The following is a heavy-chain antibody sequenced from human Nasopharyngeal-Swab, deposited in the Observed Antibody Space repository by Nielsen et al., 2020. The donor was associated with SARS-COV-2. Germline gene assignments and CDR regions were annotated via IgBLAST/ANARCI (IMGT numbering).Heavy chain of an antibody. CDR3: ASHYDSSGYYYRFLGAFDI. V-gene: IGHV7-4-1*02. D-gene: IGHD3-22*01. J-gene: IGHJ3*02. CDR2: INTNTGNP. Sequence: WVRQAPGQRLEWMGWINTNTGNPTYAQGFTGRFVFSLDTSVSTAYLQISSLKAEDTAVYYCASHYDSSGYYYRFLGAFDIWGQGTMVTVSS.